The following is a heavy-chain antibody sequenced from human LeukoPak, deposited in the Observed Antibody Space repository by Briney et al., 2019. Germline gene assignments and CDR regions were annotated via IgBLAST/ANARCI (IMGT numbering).Heavy chain of an antibody. CDR3: ARSPTGDRGAFDI. V-gene: IGHV1-69*13. CDR2: IILIFGTA. Sequence: ASVKVSCKASGATFSSYAISWIRQAPGQGLEWMGGIILIFGTANYAQKFQGRVTITADESTSTAYMELSSLRSEDTAVYYCARSPTGDRGAFDIWGQGTMVTVPS. J-gene: IGHJ3*02. CDR1: GATFSSYA. D-gene: IGHD7-27*01.